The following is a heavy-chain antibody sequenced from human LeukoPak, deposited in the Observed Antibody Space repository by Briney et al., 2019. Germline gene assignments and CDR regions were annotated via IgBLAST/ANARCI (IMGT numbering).Heavy chain of an antibody. CDR1: GGSISSHY. Sequence: SETLSLTCTVSGGSISSHYWSWIRQPPGKGLEWIGYIYYSGTTNYNPSLKSRGTISVDTSKNQFSLKLSSVTAADTAVYYCARVSGGITIFGGFDPWGQGTLVTVSS. D-gene: IGHD3-3*01. J-gene: IGHJ5*02. CDR2: IYYSGTT. V-gene: IGHV4-59*11. CDR3: ARVSGGITIFGGFDP.